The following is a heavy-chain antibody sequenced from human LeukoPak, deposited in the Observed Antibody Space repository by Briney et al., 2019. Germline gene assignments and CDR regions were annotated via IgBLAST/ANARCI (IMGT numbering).Heavy chain of an antibody. V-gene: IGHV4-39*01. Sequence: PSETLSLTCTVSGGSISSGDYYWGWIRQPPGKGLEWIGSIYYSGSTYYKPSLKSRVTISVDTSKNQFSLKLSSVTAADTAVYYCARPQRYSMYALDYWGQGTLVTVSS. CDR3: ARPQRYSMYALDY. D-gene: IGHD5/OR15-5a*01. CDR2: IYYSGST. CDR1: GGSISSGDYY. J-gene: IGHJ4*02.